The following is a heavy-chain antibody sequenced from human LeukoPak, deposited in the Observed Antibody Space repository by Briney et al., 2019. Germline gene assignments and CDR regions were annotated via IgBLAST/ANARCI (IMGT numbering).Heavy chain of an antibody. CDR2: IRYDGSNK. D-gene: IGHD5-18*01. J-gene: IGHJ4*02. Sequence: GGSLRLSCAASGFTFDDYAMHWVRQAPGKGLEWVAFIRYDGSNKYYADSVKGRFTISRDNSKNTLYLQMNSLRAEDTAVYYCAKYGGYSYGSQLGYWGQGTLVTVSS. CDR1: GFTFDDYA. CDR3: AKYGGYSYGSQLGY. V-gene: IGHV3-30*02.